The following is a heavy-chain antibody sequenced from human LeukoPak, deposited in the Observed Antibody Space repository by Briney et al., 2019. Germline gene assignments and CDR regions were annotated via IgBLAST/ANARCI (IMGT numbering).Heavy chain of an antibody. Sequence: ASVQISCKSSGYTLTNKNYRHWVRQAPGQGLEWMGIVNPSGTTSSAQKFQGRVTMIRDTSTTTFYMALTSLTSEDTAVYYCTRDLGDWGQGTLVTVSS. D-gene: IGHD3-16*01. J-gene: IGHJ4*02. CDR2: VNPSGTT. V-gene: IGHV1-46*01. CDR3: TRDLGD. CDR1: GYTLTNKNY.